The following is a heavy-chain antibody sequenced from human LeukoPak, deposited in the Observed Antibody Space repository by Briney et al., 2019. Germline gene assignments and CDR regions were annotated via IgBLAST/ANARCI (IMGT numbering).Heavy chain of an antibody. J-gene: IGHJ1*01. CDR2: ISYDGRSE. Sequence: PGGSLRLSCAASGFTFRNLGMHWVRQAPGKGLEWVAIISYDGRSEYYADSVKGRFSVSRDNSKNTLSLQMNNLRDDDTAVYYCATGNFYDSGIGYWGQGTLVTVSS. CDR1: GFTFRNLG. D-gene: IGHD3-22*01. CDR3: ATGNFYDSGIGY. V-gene: IGHV3-30*03.